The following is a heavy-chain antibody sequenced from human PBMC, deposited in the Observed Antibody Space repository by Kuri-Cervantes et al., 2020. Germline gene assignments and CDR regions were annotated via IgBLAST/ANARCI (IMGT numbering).Heavy chain of an antibody. Sequence: GGSLRLSCAASGFTFNIYGMHWVRQAPGKRLEWVSVISYDGSNKYYADSVKGRFTISRDNSKNTVYLQMNSLRTEDTAVYYCAKRDRPHDAFHLWGQGTMVTVSS. CDR2: ISYDGSNK. J-gene: IGHJ3*01. D-gene: IGHD2-21*02. V-gene: IGHV3-30*18. CDR1: GFTFNIYG. CDR3: AKRDRPHDAFHL.